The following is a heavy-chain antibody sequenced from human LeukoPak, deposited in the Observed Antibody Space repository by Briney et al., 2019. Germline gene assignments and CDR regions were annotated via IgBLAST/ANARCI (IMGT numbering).Heavy chain of an antibody. J-gene: IGHJ6*03. Sequence: GASVKVSCKASGYTFTSYGINWVRQAPGQGLEWMGWISAYNGNTNYAQKLQGRVTMTTDTSTSTAYMELRSLRSDDTAVYYCARGSYDSSGYYLQGYMDVWGKGTTVTVSS. D-gene: IGHD3-22*01. CDR2: ISAYNGNT. CDR1: GYTFTSYG. CDR3: ARGSYDSSGYYLQGYMDV. V-gene: IGHV1-18*01.